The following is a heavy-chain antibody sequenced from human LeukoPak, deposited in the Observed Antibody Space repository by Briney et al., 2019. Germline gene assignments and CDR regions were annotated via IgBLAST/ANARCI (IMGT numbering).Heavy chain of an antibody. CDR1: GGSISSYY. CDR2: IYTSGST. Sequence: SETLSLTCTVSGGSISSYYWSWIRQPAGKGLEWIGRIYTSGSTNYNPSLKSRVTMSVDTSKNQLSLKLSSVTAADTAVYYCARDRCSGGSCYLDYWGQGTLVTVSS. J-gene: IGHJ4*02. D-gene: IGHD2-15*01. V-gene: IGHV4-4*07. CDR3: ARDRCSGGSCYLDY.